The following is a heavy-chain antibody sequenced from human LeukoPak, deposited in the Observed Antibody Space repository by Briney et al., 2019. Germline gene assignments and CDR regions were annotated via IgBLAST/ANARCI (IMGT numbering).Heavy chain of an antibody. J-gene: IGHJ6*02. D-gene: IGHD3-9*01. CDR1: GGSFSGYY. CDR3: ARVGIRYYYYYYYGMDV. V-gene: IGHV4-34*01. Sequence: SETLSLTCAVYGGSFSGYYWSWIRQPPGKGLEWIGEINHSGSTNYNPSLKSRVTISVDTSKNQFSLKLSSVTAADTAVYYCARVGIRYYYYYYYGMDVWGQGTRSPSP. CDR2: INHSGST.